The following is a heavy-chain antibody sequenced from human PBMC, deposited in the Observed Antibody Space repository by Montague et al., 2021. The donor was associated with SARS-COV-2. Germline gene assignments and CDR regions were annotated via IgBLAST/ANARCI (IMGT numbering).Heavy chain of an antibody. V-gene: IGHV4-61*01. Sequence: SETLSLTCTVSGGSVSSGSFYWSWIRQPLGKGLELIGYIYYTGSSNYNPSLKSRVTISVDTSKNQFSLKLSSVTAADTAVYYCASLRGSAEILTAFQGVSYFYGMDVWGQGTTVTVSS. CDR3: ASLRGSAEILTAFQGVSYFYGMDV. D-gene: IGHD3-9*01. CDR2: IYYTGSS. J-gene: IGHJ6*02. CDR1: GGSVSSGSFY.